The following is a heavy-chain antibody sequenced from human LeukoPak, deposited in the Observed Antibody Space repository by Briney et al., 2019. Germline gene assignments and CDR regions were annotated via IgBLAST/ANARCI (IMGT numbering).Heavy chain of an antibody. CDR3: ARDHALWSNCFDY. V-gene: IGHV1-18*01. D-gene: IGHD2/OR15-2a*01. Sequence: ASVTLSCKASGYTFTDYGITWVRQAPGQGLEWMGWISARNGNTNYSQRLQGRVTMTTDTSTSTAYMELRSLTSDDTAVYYCARDHALWSNCFDYWGQATLATVSS. CDR1: GYTFTDYG. J-gene: IGHJ4*02. CDR2: ISARNGNT.